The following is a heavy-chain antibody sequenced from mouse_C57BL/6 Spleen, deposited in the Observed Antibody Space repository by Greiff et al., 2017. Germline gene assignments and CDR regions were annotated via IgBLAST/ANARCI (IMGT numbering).Heavy chain of an antibody. J-gene: IGHJ2*01. CDR2: IYPGDGDT. CDR3: ARRLYYGSSPDLDY. Sequence: VQLQQSGAELVKPGASVKISCKASGFAFSSYWMHWVKQRPGKGLEWIGQIYPGDGDTNYNGKFKGKATLTADKSCSTAYMQLSSLTSEGSAVYFCARRLYYGSSPDLDYWGQGTTLTVSS. CDR1: GFAFSSYW. V-gene: IGHV1-80*01. D-gene: IGHD1-1*01.